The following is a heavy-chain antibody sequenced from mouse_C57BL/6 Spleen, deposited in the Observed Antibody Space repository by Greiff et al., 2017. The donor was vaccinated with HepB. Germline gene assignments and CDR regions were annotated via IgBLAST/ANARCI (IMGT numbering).Heavy chain of an antibody. CDR3: TTAYYSNPRRFAY. J-gene: IGHJ3*01. CDR1: GFNIKDYY. V-gene: IGHV14-1*01. Sequence: VQLQQSGAELVRPGASVKLSCTASGFNIKDYYMHWVKQRPEQGLEWIGRIDPEDGDTEYAPKFQGKATMTADTSSNTAYLQLSSLTSEDTAVYYCTTAYYSNPRRFAYWGQGTLVTVSA. CDR2: IDPEDGDT. D-gene: IGHD2-5*01.